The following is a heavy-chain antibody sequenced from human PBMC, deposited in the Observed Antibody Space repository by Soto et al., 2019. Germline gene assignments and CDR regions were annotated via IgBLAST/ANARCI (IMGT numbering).Heavy chain of an antibody. CDR3: ARGPPILTGPSWFDP. V-gene: IGHV1-69*13. CDR1: GGTFSSYA. J-gene: IGHJ5*02. CDR2: IIPIFGTA. Sequence: GASVKVSCKASGGTFSSYAISWVRQAPGQGLEWMGGIIPIFGTANYAQKFQGRVTITADESTSTAYMELSSLRSEDTAVYYCARGPPILTGPSWFDPWGQGTLVTVSS. D-gene: IGHD3-9*01.